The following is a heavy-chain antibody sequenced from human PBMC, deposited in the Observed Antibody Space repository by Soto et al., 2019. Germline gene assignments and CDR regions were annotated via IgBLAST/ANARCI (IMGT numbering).Heavy chain of an antibody. CDR2: IYSGGST. CDR3: ARDRVESGYPEYFQH. CDR1: GFTVSSNY. Sequence: EVQRVESGGGLIQPGGSLRLSCAASGFTVSSNYMSWVRQAPGKGLEWVSVIYSGGSTYYAVSVKGRFTISRDNSKNTLYLQMNSLRAEDTAVYYCARDRVESGYPEYFQHWGQGTLVTVSS. V-gene: IGHV3-53*01. J-gene: IGHJ1*01. D-gene: IGHD3-22*01.